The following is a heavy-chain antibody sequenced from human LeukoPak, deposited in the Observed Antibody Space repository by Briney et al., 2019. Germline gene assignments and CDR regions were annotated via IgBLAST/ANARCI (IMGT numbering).Heavy chain of an antibody. D-gene: IGHD2-2*01. CDR1: GFTFSSYG. J-gene: IGHJ6*02. Sequence: GGSLRLSCAASGFTFSSYGMHWVRQAPGKGLEWVAVIWYDGSNKYYADSVKGRFTISRDNSKNTLYLQMNSLRAEDTAVYYCARDRVVVVPAAMLYYYGMDVWGQGTTVTASS. CDR3: ARDRVVVVPAAMLYYYGMDV. CDR2: IWYDGSNK. V-gene: IGHV3-33*01.